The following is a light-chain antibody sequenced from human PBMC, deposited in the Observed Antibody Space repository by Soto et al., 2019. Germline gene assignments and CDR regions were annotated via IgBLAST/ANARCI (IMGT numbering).Light chain of an antibody. J-gene: IGKJ2*01. CDR3: QQYGRSPPYT. CDR2: GSS. CDR1: QSVSNNY. Sequence: EVVLTQSPGTLSLSPGERATLSCRASQSVSNNYLAWYQQKPGQAPRLLIFGSSDRATGIPDRFSGSGSGTDFTLTITRLEPEDFAVYYCQQYGRSPPYTFGQGTKLEIK. V-gene: IGKV3-20*01.